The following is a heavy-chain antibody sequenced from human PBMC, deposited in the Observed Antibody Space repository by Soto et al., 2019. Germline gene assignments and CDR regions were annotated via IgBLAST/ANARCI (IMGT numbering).Heavy chain of an antibody. CDR3: ARVPQCDYGQSPHFDY. Sequence: ASVKVSCKASGGTFSSYAISWVRQAPGPGLEWMGGIIPIFGTANYAQKFQGRVTITADESTSTAYMELSSLRSEDTAVYYCARVPQCDYGQSPHFDYWGQGALVTVSS. CDR1: GGTFSSYA. J-gene: IGHJ4*02. CDR2: IIPIFGTA. V-gene: IGHV1-69*13. D-gene: IGHD3-10*01.